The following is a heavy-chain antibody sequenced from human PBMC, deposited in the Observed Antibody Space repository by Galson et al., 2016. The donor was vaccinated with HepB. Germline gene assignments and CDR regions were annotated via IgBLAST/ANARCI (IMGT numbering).Heavy chain of an antibody. J-gene: IGHJ6*02. CDR2: AFYRSTWEN. CDR1: GDSVYNNGAA. D-gene: IGHD3-10*01. CDR3: ARAVRLGRGMDV. Sequence: CAISGDSVYNNGAAWVWIRQSPSRGLEWLGRAFYRSTWENHYAGSVKNRITISPDTSRNQFSLHLNSVNPEDTAVYYCARAVRLGRGMDVWGQGTTVTVSS. V-gene: IGHV6-1*01.